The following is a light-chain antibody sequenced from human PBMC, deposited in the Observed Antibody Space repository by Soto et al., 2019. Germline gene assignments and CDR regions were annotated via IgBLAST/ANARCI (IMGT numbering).Light chain of an antibody. CDR3: SSFTSSSSYV. CDR2: DVT. Sequence: QSVLTQPASVSGSPGQSIILLCTGTSSDFAIYNSVSWYQQHPGKAPKLMIHDVTNRPSGVSGRFSGSKSGNTASLTISGLQAEDEADYFCSSFTSSSSYVFGPGTKVTVL. V-gene: IGLV2-14*01. J-gene: IGLJ1*01. CDR1: SSDFAIYNS.